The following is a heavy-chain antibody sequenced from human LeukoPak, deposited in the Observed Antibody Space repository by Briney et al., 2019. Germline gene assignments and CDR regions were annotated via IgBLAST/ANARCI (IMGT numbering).Heavy chain of an antibody. CDR2: IKPDGGEK. D-gene: IGHD2-15*01. J-gene: IGHJ4*02. CDR1: GFSFSDYW. V-gene: IGHV3-7*01. Sequence: TGGSLRLSCAAFGFSFSDYWMGWVRQAPGKGLEWVANIKPDGGEKYYVDSVKGRFIISRDNAKNSLYLQMNSLRAEDTAVYYCARYYCSCSCLNFDYWGQGTLVTVSS. CDR3: ARYYCSCSCLNFDY.